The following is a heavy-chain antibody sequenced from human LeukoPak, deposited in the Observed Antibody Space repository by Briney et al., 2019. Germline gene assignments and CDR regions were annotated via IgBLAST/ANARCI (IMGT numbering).Heavy chain of an antibody. CDR3: ATGQLDYYYYYMYV. V-gene: IGHV4-34*01. CDR1: GGSFSGYY. J-gene: IGHJ6*03. D-gene: IGHD1-1*01. CDR2: INHSGST. Sequence: SETLSLTCAVYGGSFSGYYWSWIRQPPGKGLEWIGEINHSGSTNYNPSLKSRVTISVDTFKNQFSLKLSSVTAADTAAYYCATGQLDYYYYYMYVWGKGTTVTVSS.